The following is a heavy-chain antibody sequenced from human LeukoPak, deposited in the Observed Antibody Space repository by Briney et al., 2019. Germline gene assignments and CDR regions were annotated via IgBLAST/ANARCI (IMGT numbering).Heavy chain of an antibody. D-gene: IGHD6-19*01. V-gene: IGHV4-34*01. J-gene: IGHJ2*01. Sequence: PSETLSLTCAVYGGSFSGYYWSWIRKPPGKGLEGIGEINHSGSTNYNPSLKSRVTISVDTSKNQFSLKLSSVTAADTAVYYCARRRIAVAGPLYWYFDLWGRGTLVTVSS. CDR1: GGSFSGYY. CDR2: INHSGST. CDR3: ARRRIAVAGPLYWYFDL.